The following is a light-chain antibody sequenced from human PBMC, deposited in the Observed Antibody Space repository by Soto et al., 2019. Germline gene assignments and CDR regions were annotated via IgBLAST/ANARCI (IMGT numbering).Light chain of an antibody. J-gene: IGLJ2*01. V-gene: IGLV2-23*01. Sequence: QSALTQPASVSGSPGQSITLSCTGTSSDVGSYNLVSWYQQHPGKAPKLMIYEGSKRPSGVSNRFSGSKSGNTASLTISGLQAEDEADYYCCSYAGSSTFVVFGGGTKLTDL. CDR1: SSDVGSYNL. CDR2: EGS. CDR3: CSYAGSSTFVV.